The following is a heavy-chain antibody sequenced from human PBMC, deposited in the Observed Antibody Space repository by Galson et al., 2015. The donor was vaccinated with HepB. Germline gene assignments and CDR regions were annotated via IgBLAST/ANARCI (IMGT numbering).Heavy chain of an antibody. V-gene: IGHV3-30*04. J-gene: IGHJ6*02. CDR3: ARDERYYGPQYGMDV. CDR1: GFTFSSYA. CDR2: ISYDGSNK. D-gene: IGHD3-10*01. Sequence: SLRLSCAASGFTFSSYAMHWVRQAPGKGLEWVAVISYDGSNKYYADSVKGRFTISRDNSKNTLYLQMNSLRAEDTAVYYCARDERYYGPQYGMDVWGQGTTVTVSS.